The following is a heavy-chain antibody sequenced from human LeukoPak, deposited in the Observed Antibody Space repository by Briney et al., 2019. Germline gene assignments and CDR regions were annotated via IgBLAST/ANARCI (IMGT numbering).Heavy chain of an antibody. Sequence: GGSLRLSSAASGFTFSSYAMSWVRQAPGKGLEWVSAISGSGGSTYYADSVKGRFTISRDNSKNTLYLQMNSLRPEDTAVYYCAKDRGSYRGFDFWGQGTLVTVSS. V-gene: IGHV3-23*01. CDR3: AKDRGSYRGFDF. D-gene: IGHD1-26*01. CDR1: GFTFSSYA. J-gene: IGHJ4*02. CDR2: ISGSGGST.